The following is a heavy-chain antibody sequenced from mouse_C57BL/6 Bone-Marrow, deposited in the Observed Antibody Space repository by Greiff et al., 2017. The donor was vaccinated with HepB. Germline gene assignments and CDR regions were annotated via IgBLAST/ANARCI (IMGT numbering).Heavy chain of an antibody. V-gene: IGHV1-72*01. CDR1: GYTFTSYW. D-gene: IGHD2-4*01. CDR2: IDPNSGGT. CDR3: ARPIPIYYDYGHYAMDY. J-gene: IGHJ4*01. Sequence: QVQLQQSGAELVKPGASVKLSCKASGYTFTSYWMHWVKQRPGRGLEWIGRIDPNSGGTKYNEKFKSKATLTVDKPSSTAYMQLSSLTSEDSAVYYCARPIPIYYDYGHYAMDYWGQGTSVTVSS.